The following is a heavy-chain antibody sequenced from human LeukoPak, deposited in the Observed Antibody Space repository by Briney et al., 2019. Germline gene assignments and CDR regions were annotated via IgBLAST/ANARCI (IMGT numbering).Heavy chain of an antibody. Sequence: PGGSLRLSCAASGFTFSSYAMHWVRQAPGKGLEWVAVISYDGSNKYYADSVKGRFTISRDNSKNTLYLQMNSLRAEDTAVYYCARADSSSWYRYPDAPAHWGQGTLVTVSS. V-gene: IGHV3-30-3*01. CDR2: ISYDGSNK. J-gene: IGHJ4*02. D-gene: IGHD6-13*01. CDR3: ARADSSSWYRYPDAPAH. CDR1: GFTFSSYA.